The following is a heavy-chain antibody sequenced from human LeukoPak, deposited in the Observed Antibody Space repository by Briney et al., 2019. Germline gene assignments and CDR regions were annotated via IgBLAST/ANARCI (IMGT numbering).Heavy chain of an antibody. CDR2: VKSDGSNP. CDR1: RFSFSNYW. J-gene: IGHJ4*02. CDR3: ARDIVSGSGSLDY. Sequence: GGSLRLSCAASRFSFSNYWMHWVRQAPGKGRVCVPRVKSDGSNPSYADSVKGRFTISRDNADNMLYLQMNTLGAEDTAVYYCARDIVSGSGSLDYWGQGTLVTVSS. V-gene: IGHV3-74*01. D-gene: IGHD3-10*01.